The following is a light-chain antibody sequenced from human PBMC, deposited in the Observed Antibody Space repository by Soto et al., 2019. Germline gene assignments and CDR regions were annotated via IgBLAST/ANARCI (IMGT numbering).Light chain of an antibody. V-gene: IGLV4-69*01. CDR3: QTWDTGARVV. Sequence: LVLTQSPSASASLGASVKLTCTLSSGHSSYAIAWHQQQPEKGPRYLMKLSSDGSHSKGDGIPDRFSGSSSGAERYLTISGLQSEDEADYYCQTWDTGARVVFGGGTKLTVL. CDR1: SGHSSYA. J-gene: IGLJ2*01. CDR2: LSSDGSH.